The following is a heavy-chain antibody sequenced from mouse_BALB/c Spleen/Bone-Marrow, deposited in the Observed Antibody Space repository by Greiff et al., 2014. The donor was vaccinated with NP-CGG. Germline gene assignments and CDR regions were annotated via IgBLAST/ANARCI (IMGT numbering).Heavy chain of an antibody. CDR3: ARGNYYGNWFAY. V-gene: IGHV1-19*01. Sequence: VQLKESGPELVKPGASVKMSCKASGYTFTDYYMDWVKQSHGESFEWIGRVNPYNGGTSYNQKFKGKATLTVDKSSSTAYMELNSLTSEDSAVCYCARGNYYGNWFAYWGQGTLVTVSA. J-gene: IGHJ3*01. CDR2: VNPYNGGT. CDR1: GYTFTDYY. D-gene: IGHD2-1*01.